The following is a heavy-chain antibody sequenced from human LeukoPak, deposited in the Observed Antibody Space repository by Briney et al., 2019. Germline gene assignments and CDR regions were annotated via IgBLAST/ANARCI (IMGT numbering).Heavy chain of an antibody. Sequence: GGSLRLSCAASGFTFSSYGMHWVRQAPGKGLEWVSSIGGTGVTTYYADSVEGRFTISRDNSKNTLYLQMNSLRAEDTAVYYCAKDRLDITTTVFWGQGTLVTVSS. V-gene: IGHV3-23*01. CDR1: GFTFSSYG. D-gene: IGHD4-11*01. J-gene: IGHJ4*02. CDR2: IGGTGVTT. CDR3: AKDRLDITTTVF.